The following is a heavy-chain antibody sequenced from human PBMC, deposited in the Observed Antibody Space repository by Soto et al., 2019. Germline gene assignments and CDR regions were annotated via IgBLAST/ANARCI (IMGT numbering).Heavy chain of an antibody. Sequence: QITLKESGPTLVKPTQTLTLTCTFSGFSLSTSGVGVGWIRQPPGKALEWLALIYWDDDKRYSPSLKSRLTITRDTSKNQVVLTMTNMDPVDTATYYCAHRPYDFWSGYYTRYNWFDPWGQGTLVTVSS. V-gene: IGHV2-5*02. CDR3: AHRPYDFWSGYYTRYNWFDP. J-gene: IGHJ5*02. CDR2: IYWDDDK. D-gene: IGHD3-3*01. CDR1: GFSLSTSGVG.